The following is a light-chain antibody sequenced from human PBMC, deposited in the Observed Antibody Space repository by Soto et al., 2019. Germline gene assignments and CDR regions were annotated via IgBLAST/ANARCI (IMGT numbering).Light chain of an antibody. CDR1: SSDVGGFNY. CDR3: SSYTSSYTLI. J-gene: IGLJ2*01. Sequence: LTQPASVSGSPGQSITISCTGTSSDVGGFNYVSWYQHHPGKAPKLMVYEVINRPSGVSNRFSGSKSGNTASLTISGLQAEDEADYYCSSYTSSYTLIFGGGTKVTAL. CDR2: EVI. V-gene: IGLV2-14*01.